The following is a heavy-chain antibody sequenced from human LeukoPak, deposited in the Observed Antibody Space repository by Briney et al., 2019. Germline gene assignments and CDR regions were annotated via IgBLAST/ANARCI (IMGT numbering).Heavy chain of an antibody. V-gene: IGHV4-59*01. CDR2: IYYTGSA. J-gene: IGHJ3*02. Sequence: SGTLSLTCTVSGGSIGDFYWSWIRQSPTKGLEWIGHIYYTGSARYNPSLRSRVSISVDTSKSQFSLKLTSVTAADTAMYYCARGYYYHNTGYYDAFDMWGQGTMVTVSS. CDR3: ARGYYYHNTGYYDAFDM. D-gene: IGHD3-22*01. CDR1: GGSIGDFY.